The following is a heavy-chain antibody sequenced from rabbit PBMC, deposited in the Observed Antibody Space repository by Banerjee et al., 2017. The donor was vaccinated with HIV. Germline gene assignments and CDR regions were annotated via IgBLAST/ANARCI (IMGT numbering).Heavy chain of an antibody. CDR2: IYAGSSGNT. Sequence: QEQLEESGGGLVKPEGSLTLTCKASGFDFSDYYYMCWGRQAPGKGLEWIGCIYAGSSGNTYYANWAKGRFTISKTSSTTVTLQMNSLTAADTATYFCARDDGGYGGYGYATDGLDLWGPAPSSPS. V-gene: IGHV1S45*01. D-gene: IGHD6-1*01. CDR1: GFDFSDYYY. CDR3: ARDDGGYGGYGYATDGLDL. J-gene: IGHJ4*01.